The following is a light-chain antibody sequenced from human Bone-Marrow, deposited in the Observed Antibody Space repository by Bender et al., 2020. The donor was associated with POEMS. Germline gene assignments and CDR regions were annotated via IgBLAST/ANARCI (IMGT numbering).Light chain of an antibody. J-gene: IGLJ1*01. CDR1: GSKTGTAFD. Sequence: QSVLTQPPSVSGTPGQRITISCTRSGSKTGTAFDVHWYQHLPGDGPKLLIYGNNNRPSGVPGRFYGSKSRTSASLAITRHQAEDEADYYWLSFDSNLSVWVFGTGTTVTVL. CDR3: LSFDSNLSVWV. CDR2: GNN. V-gene: IGLV1-40*01.